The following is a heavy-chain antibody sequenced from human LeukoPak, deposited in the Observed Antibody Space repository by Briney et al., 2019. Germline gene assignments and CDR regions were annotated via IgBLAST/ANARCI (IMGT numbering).Heavy chain of an antibody. V-gene: IGHV4-34*01. D-gene: IGHD6-13*01. J-gene: IGHJ1*01. CDR2: INHSGST. CDR3: ARRGGSSLYKH. CDR1: GGSFSGYY. Sequence: SETLSLTCAVYGGSFSGYYWSWIRQPPGKGLEWIGEINHSGSTNYNPSLKSRVTISVDTSKNQFSLKLSSVTAADTAVYYCARRGGSSLYKHWGQGTLVTVSS.